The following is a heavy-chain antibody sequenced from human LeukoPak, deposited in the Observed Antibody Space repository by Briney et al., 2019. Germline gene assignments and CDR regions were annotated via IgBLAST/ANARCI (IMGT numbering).Heavy chain of an antibody. J-gene: IGHJ6*03. CDR2: IRYDGSNK. CDR3: AKYEKEMAALYYYYYMDV. D-gene: IGHD5-24*01. Sequence: GGSLRLSCAASGYTFNRYGMHWVRQAPGKGLEWVAFIRYDGSNKYYADSVKGRFTISRDDSKNTLYLQMNSLRVEDTAVYYCAKYEKEMAALYYYYYMDVWGKGTTVTVSS. V-gene: IGHV3-30*02. CDR1: GYTFNRYG.